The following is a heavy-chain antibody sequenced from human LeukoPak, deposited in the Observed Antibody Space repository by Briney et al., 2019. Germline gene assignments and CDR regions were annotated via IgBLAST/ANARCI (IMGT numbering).Heavy chain of an antibody. V-gene: IGHV4-4*07. J-gene: IGHJ4*02. CDR1: GGSISSYY. CDR2: IYTSGST. D-gene: IGHD3-22*01. CDR3: AGGANRSGYYYFDY. Sequence: PSETLSLTCTVSGGSISSYYWSWIRQPAGKGLEWIGRIYTSGSTNYNPSLKSRVTMSVDTSKNQFSLKLSSVTAADTAVYYCAGGANRSGYYYFDYWGQVTLVTVCS.